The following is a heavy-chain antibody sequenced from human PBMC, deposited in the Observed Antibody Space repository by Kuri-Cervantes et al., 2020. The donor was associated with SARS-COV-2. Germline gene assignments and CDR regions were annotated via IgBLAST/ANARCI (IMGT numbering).Heavy chain of an antibody. CDR2: INPMFHKA. Sequence: SVKVSCKASGGAFSSYPLSWVRQAPGQGLEWMGEINPMFHKANFAEEFQGRVTMTRDTSTSTVYMELSSLRSEDTAVYYCARSSLGYCSGGSCSNWFDPWGQGTLVTVSS. J-gene: IGHJ5*02. V-gene: IGHV1-69*05. CDR3: ARSSLGYCSGGSCSNWFDP. D-gene: IGHD2-15*01. CDR1: GGAFSSYP.